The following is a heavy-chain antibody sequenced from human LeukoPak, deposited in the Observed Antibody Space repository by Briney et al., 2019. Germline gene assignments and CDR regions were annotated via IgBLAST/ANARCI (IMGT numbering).Heavy chain of an antibody. CDR3: ALTWFAEFSEFDY. Sequence: ASVKVSCKASGYTFTSYYMHWVRRAPGQGLEWMGIINPSGGSTSYAQKFQGRVTMTRDTSTSTVYMELSSLRSEDTAVYYCALTWFAEFSEFDYWGQGTLLTVSS. D-gene: IGHD3-10*01. CDR1: GYTFTSYY. J-gene: IGHJ4*02. V-gene: IGHV1-46*01. CDR2: INPSGGST.